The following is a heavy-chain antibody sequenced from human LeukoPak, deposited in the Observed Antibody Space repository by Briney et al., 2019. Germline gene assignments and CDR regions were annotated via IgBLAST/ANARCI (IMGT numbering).Heavy chain of an antibody. CDR2: ISGSGGST. V-gene: IGHV3-23*01. CDR1: GFTFSSYA. Sequence: GGSLRLSCAASGFTFSSYAMSWVSQAPGKGLEWVSGISGSGGSTYYADSVKGRFTISRDNSKNTLYLQMNSLRAEDTAVYYCAKGPQYYYDSSGYLYWGQGTLVTVSS. CDR3: AKGPQYYYDSSGYLY. J-gene: IGHJ4*02. D-gene: IGHD3-22*01.